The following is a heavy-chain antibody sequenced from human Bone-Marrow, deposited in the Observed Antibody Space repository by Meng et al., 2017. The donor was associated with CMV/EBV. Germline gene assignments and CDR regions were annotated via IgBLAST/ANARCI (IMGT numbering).Heavy chain of an antibody. V-gene: IGHV3-11*01. CDR1: GFTFSDYY. CDR3: AKDIAAAGSSPDY. J-gene: IGHJ4*02. D-gene: IGHD6-13*01. CDR2: ISSSGSTI. Sequence: LSLTCAASGFTFSDYYMSWIRQAPGKGLEWVSYISSSGSTIYYADSVKGRFTISRDNAKNSLYLQMNSLRAEDTALYYCAKDIAAAGSSPDYWGQGTLVTVSS.